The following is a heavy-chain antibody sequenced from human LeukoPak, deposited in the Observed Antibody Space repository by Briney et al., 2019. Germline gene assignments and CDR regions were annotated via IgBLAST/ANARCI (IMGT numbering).Heavy chain of an antibody. CDR1: GYTFTSYG. D-gene: IGHD2-2*01. CDR3: AREPGYCSSTSCYRYFDY. J-gene: IGHJ4*02. CDR2: ISAYNGNT. Sequence: ASVKVSYKASGYTFTSYGISWVRQAPGQGLEWMGWISAYNGNTNYAQKLQGRVTMTTDTSTSTAYMELRSLRSDDTAVYYRAREPGYCSSTSCYRYFDYWGQGTLVTVSS. V-gene: IGHV1-18*04.